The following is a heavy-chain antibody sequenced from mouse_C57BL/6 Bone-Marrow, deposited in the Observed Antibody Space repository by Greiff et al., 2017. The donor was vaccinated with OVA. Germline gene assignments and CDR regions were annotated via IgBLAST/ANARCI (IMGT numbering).Heavy chain of an antibody. CDR1: GFTFSDYG. V-gene: IGHV5-17*01. CDR2: ISSGSSTI. D-gene: IGHD2-4*01. J-gene: IGHJ3*01. Sequence: EVKLMESGGGLVKTGGSLKLSCAASGFTFSDYGMHWVRQAPEKGLEWVAYISSGSSTIYYADTVKGRFTISRDNAKNTLFLQMTSLRSEDTAMYYCARRDYDWFAYWGQGTLVTVSA. CDR3: ARRDYDWFAY.